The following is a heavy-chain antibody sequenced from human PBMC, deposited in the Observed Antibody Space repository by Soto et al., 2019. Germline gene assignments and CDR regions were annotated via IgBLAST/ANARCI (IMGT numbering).Heavy chain of an antibody. CDR2: IRSKAYGGTT. D-gene: IGHD6-13*01. CDR1: VFTFGDYA. J-gene: IGHJ4*02. Sequence: GSLRLSCTASVFTFGDYAMSWVRQAPGKGLEWVGFIRSKAYGGTTEYAASVKGRFTISRDDSKSIAYLQMNSLKTEDTAVYYCTRAVSGSSWTAGDYWGQGTLVTVSS. V-gene: IGHV3-49*04. CDR3: TRAVSGSSWTAGDY.